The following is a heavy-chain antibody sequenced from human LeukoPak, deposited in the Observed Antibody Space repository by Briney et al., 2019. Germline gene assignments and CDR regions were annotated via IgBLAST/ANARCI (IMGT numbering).Heavy chain of an antibody. D-gene: IGHD2-15*01. CDR1: GVSISNYY. CDR3: ARDPGSCSGGSCSFYWYFDL. Sequence: SETLSLSCTVSGVSISNYYWSWIRQSPGKGLEWIGYISYRGTTKYNPSLKGRVTISMDTPKNQVSLNLSSVTAADTAFYYCARDPGSCSGGSCSFYWYFDLWCRGTLVSVSS. J-gene: IGHJ2*01. CDR2: ISYRGTT. V-gene: IGHV4-59*01.